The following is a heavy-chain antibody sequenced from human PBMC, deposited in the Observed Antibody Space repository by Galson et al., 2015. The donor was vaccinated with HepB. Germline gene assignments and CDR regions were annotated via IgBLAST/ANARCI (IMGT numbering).Heavy chain of an antibody. V-gene: IGHV3-48*01. CDR1: GFSFSTYS. Sequence: LRLSCAASGFSFSTYSMNWVRQAPGKGLEWVSYISSAGDTIFYADFEMGRFTISRDNAKNSLYLQMNSLTAEDTAVYYCARVPLDHWGGGGRHSDYWGQGTVVTVSS. CDR2: ISSAGDTI. CDR3: ARVPLDHWGGGGRHSDY. J-gene: IGHJ4*02. D-gene: IGHD2-21*01.